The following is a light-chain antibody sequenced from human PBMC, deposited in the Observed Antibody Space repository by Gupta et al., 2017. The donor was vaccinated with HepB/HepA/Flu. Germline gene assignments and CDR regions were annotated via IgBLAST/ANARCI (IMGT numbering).Light chain of an antibody. V-gene: IGLV1-40*01. CDR2: GND. J-gene: IGLJ3*02. CDR3: QSFDSGLSGWV. CDR1: RSNIGAGFD. Sequence: QPVLTQPPSVSGAPGQRVTISCTGRRSNIGAGFDVHWYQQLPGTAPKLLVCGNDNRPSGVPDRFSASESGTSASLVITGLLAEDEGEYYCQSFDSGLSGWVFGGGTKLTVL.